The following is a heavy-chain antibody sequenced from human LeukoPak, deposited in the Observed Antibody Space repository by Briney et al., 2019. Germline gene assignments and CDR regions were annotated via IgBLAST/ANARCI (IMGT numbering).Heavy chain of an antibody. CDR2: IKSKTDGGTT. Sequence: KPGGSLRLSCAVSGSTFSNVWMTWVRQAPGKGLEWIGRIKSKTDGGTTDYAAPVNGRFTISRDDSKTTLYLQMNSLKTEDTALYYCATRAPWGNYFDNWGQGTLVTVSS. V-gene: IGHV3-15*01. J-gene: IGHJ4*02. D-gene: IGHD3-16*01. CDR1: GSTFSNVW. CDR3: ATRAPWGNYFDN.